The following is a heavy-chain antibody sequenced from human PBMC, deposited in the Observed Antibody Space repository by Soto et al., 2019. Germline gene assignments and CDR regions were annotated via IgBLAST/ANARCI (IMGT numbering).Heavy chain of an antibody. Sequence: EVQLVESGGGLVQPGRSLRLSCASSGFSFDDHAMHWVRQAPGKGLEWVSGISWDTTTIGYADSVKGRFTISRDNAKNSLYLQMISLRPEDTALYYCAKAGGGLMGYYYGMDVWGQGTTVTVSS. CDR2: ISWDTTTI. V-gene: IGHV3-9*01. CDR3: AKAGGGLMGYYYGMDV. D-gene: IGHD3-10*01. CDR1: GFSFDDHA. J-gene: IGHJ6*02.